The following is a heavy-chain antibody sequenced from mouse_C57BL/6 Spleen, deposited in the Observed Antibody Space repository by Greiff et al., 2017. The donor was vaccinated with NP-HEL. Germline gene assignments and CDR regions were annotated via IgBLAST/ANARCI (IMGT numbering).Heavy chain of an antibody. CDR2: INPNNGGT. J-gene: IGHJ3*01. CDR3: ATKEGGGFAY. Sequence: EVQLQQSGPELVKPGASVKISCKASGYTFTDYYMNWVKQSHGKSLEWIGDINPNNGGTSYNQKFKGKATLTVDKSSSTAYMELRSLTSEDSAVYYCATKEGGGFAYWGQGTLVTVSA. CDR1: GYTFTDYY. V-gene: IGHV1-26*01.